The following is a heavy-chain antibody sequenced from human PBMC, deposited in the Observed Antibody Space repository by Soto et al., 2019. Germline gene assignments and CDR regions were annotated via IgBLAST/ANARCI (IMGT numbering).Heavy chain of an antibody. CDR3: TTGHDSSGYYYY. V-gene: IGHV3-15*01. J-gene: IGHJ4*02. CDR1: GFTFSNAW. Sequence: GGSLRLSCAASGFTFSNAWMSWVRQAPGKGLEWVGRIKSKTDGGTTDYAAPVKGRFTISRDDSKNTLYLQMNSLKTEDTAVYYCTTGHDSSGYYYYWGQGTLVTAPQ. CDR2: IKSKTDGGTT. D-gene: IGHD3-22*01.